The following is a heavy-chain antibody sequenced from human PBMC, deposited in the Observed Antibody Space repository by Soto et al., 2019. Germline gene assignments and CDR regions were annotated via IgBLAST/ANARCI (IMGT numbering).Heavy chain of an antibody. Sequence: GASVKVSCKTSGYTFSSYSINWVRQAPGQGLEWMAWISTYSGNTHYAERVQGRVTVTLDKSARTAFMEMRDLTSDDTAVYFCARDNGYYDLWGQGTLVTVSS. CDR3: ARDNGYYDL. CDR2: ISTYSGNT. V-gene: IGHV1-18*04. CDR1: GYTFSSYS. J-gene: IGHJ4*02.